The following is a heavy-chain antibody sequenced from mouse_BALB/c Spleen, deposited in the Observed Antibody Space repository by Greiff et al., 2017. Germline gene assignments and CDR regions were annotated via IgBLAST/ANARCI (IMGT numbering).Heavy chain of an antibody. J-gene: IGHJ4*01. CDR2: IYPGNSDT. Sequence: EVQLQQSGTVLARPGASVKMSCKASGYTFTSYWMHWVNQRPGQGLEWIGAIYPGNSDTSYNQKFKGKAKLTAVTSTSTAYMELSSLTNEDSAVYYCTRNFLYYAMDYWGQGTSVTVSS. V-gene: IGHV1-5*01. CDR3: TRNFLYYAMDY. CDR1: GYTFTSYW.